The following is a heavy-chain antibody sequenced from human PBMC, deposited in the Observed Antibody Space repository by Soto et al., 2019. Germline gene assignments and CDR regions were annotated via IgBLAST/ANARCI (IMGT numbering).Heavy chain of an antibody. CDR2: ISGSGGST. V-gene: IGHV3-23*01. CDR3: AKRSPTVVTHPDDY. D-gene: IGHD4-17*01. CDR1: GFSFNSYA. J-gene: IGHJ4*02. Sequence: GGSLRLSCAASGFSFNSYAMSWVRQATGKGLEWVSAISGSGGSTYYADSVKGRFTISRDNSKNTLYLQMNSLRAEDTAVYYSAKRSPTVVTHPDDYWGQGTLVTVSS.